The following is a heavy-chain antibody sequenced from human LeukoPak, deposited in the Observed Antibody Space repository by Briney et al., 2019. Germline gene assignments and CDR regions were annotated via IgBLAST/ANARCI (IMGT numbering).Heavy chain of an antibody. Sequence: GGSLRLSCAASGFSFDNYGMSWVRQAPGKGLEWVSVIYSGGSTYYADSVKGRFTISRDNSKNTLYLQMNSLRAEDTAVYYCARKASGYYYGFDYWGQGTLVTVSS. D-gene: IGHD3-22*01. V-gene: IGHV3-53*01. CDR1: GFSFDNYG. J-gene: IGHJ4*02. CDR3: ARKASGYYYGFDY. CDR2: IYSGGST.